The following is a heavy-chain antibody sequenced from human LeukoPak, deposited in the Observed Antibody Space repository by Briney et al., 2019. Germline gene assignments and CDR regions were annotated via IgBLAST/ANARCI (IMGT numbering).Heavy chain of an antibody. D-gene: IGHD3-9*01. V-gene: IGHV1-69*04. Sequence: SVKVSCKASGGTFNSDAINWVRQAPGRGLEWMGRIIPILTATYAPLFEDRLTMTADTSTNTAYMQLSSLESEDTAVYYCARHPTSFDWLIDWGQGTLVTVSS. CDR2: IIPILTA. J-gene: IGHJ4*02. CDR1: GGTFNSDA. CDR3: ARHPTSFDWLID.